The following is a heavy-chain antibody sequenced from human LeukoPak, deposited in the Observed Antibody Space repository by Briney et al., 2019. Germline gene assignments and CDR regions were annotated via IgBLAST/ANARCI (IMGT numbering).Heavy chain of an antibody. CDR1: GFTFSRYW. V-gene: IGHV3-74*01. CDR3: VKSASTWYLFDY. CDR2: INSDGSST. Sequence: GGSLRLSCAASGFTFSRYWMHWVRQAPGKGLVWISRINSDGSSTNYADSVKGRFTISRDNSKNTLYLQMSSLRPEDTAVYYCVKSASTWYLFDYWGQGTLVTVSS. J-gene: IGHJ4*02. D-gene: IGHD6-13*01.